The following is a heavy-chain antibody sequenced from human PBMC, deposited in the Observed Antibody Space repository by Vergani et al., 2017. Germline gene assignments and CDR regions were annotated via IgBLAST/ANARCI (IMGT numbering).Heavy chain of an antibody. J-gene: IGHJ3*02. D-gene: IGHD3-3*01. V-gene: IGHV3-30*03. CDR2: ISYDGSNK. CDR1: GFTFSSYG. CDR3: ARVAXNDFWSGSTFPEHDAFDI. Sequence: QVQLVESGGGVVQPGRSLRLSCAASGFTFSSYGMHWVRQAPGKGLEWVAVISYDGSNKYYADSVKGRFTISRDNSKNTLYLQMNSLRAEDTAVYYCARVAXNDFWSGSTFPEHDAFDIWGQGTMVTVSS.